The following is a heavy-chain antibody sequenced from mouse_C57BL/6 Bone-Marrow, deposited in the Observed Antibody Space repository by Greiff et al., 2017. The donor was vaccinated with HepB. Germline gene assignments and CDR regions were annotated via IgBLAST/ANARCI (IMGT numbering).Heavy chain of an antibody. J-gene: IGHJ4*01. CDR1: GYTFTSYW. CDR2: IYPSDSET. Sequence: VQLQQPGAELVRPGSSVKLSCKASGYTFTSYWMDWVKQRPGQGLEWIGNIYPSDSETHYNQKFKDKAKLTVDKSSSTAYMQLSSLTSEDSAVYYGSRRYYGNYEGPCALDYWGQGTSVTVSS. D-gene: IGHD2-1*01. V-gene: IGHV1-61*01. CDR3: SRRYYGNYEGPCALDY.